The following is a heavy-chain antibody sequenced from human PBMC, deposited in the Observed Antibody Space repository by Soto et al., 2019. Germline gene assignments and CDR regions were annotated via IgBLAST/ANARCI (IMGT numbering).Heavy chain of an antibody. Sequence: SETLSLTCAVSGDSVISTKWWSWVRQSPGKGLEWIGEIHHSETTNYNPSLESRVTISVDTSKNQFSLKLSSVTAADTAVYYCARLLWSRGDWFDPWGQGTLVTVSS. CDR2: IHHSETT. CDR3: ARLLWSRGDWFDP. J-gene: IGHJ5*02. V-gene: IGHV4-4*02. CDR1: GDSVISTKW. D-gene: IGHD3-10*01.